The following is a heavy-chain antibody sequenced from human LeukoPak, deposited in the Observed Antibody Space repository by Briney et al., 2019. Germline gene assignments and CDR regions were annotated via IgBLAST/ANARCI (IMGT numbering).Heavy chain of an antibody. CDR3: ASDWYYGSGSL. CDR2: INSDGNNT. D-gene: IGHD3-10*01. J-gene: IGHJ4*02. Sequence: GGSLRLSCAASGFTFSSYWMHWVRQPPGKGLVWVSRINSDGNNTNYADSVRGRFTISRDNAKNTLYLQMSSLRPEDTAVYYCASDWYYGSGSLWGQGTLATVSS. CDR1: GFTFSSYW. V-gene: IGHV3-74*01.